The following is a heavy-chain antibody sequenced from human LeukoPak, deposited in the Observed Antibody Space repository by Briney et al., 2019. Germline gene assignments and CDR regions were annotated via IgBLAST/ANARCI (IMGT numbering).Heavy chain of an antibody. V-gene: IGHV3-7*01. CDR3: ARVGYSGWDLEY. Sequence: GGSLRLSCAASGFTFSSYGMHWVRQAPGKGLEWVANINQGGSVKYYVDSVKGRFTISRDDAKNSLYVQMSSLRDEDTAVYYCARVGYSGWDLEYWGQGTLVTVSS. CDR2: INQGGSVK. D-gene: IGHD5-12*01. J-gene: IGHJ4*02. CDR1: GFTFSSYG.